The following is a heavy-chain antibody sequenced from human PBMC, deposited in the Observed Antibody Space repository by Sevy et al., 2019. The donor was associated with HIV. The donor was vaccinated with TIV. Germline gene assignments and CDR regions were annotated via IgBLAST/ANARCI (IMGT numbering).Heavy chain of an antibody. D-gene: IGHD6-19*01. CDR3: ASQDSSGWADAFDI. J-gene: IGHJ3*02. Sequence: ASVKVSCKASGYTFTSYDINWVRQATGQGLEWMGWMNPNSGNTGYAQKFQGRVTMTRNTSISTAYMELSSLRSEDTAGYYCASQDSSGWADAFDIWGQGTMVTVSS. V-gene: IGHV1-8*01. CDR1: GYTFTSYD. CDR2: MNPNSGNT.